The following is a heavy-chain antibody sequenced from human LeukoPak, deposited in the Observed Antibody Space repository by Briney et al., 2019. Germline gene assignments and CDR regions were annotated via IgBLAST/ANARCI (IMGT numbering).Heavy chain of an antibody. CDR3: ARVGATYGDPLEYDY. D-gene: IGHD1-26*01. J-gene: IGHJ4*02. V-gene: IGHV1-18*01. CDR1: GYSFTKYG. CDR2: ISGYSGNT. Sequence: GASVKVSCKTSGYSFTKYGISWVRQAPGHPLEWMGWISGYSGNTNYAPKPQGRVTMTTDTSTSTAYMELSSLTSADTATYYCARVGATYGDPLEYDYWGQGTLVTVSS.